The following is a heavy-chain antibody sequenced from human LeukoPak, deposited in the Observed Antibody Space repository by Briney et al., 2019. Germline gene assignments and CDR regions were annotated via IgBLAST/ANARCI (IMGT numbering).Heavy chain of an antibody. CDR1: GGSISNYY. Sequence: SETLSLTCTVSGGSISNYYWSWIRQPPGKGLEWIGYIYYTGSTNYNPSLKSRVTMSVDTSKNQFSLNLRSVTPEDTAVYYCARNLIPEQLVLNFWGQGTLVTVSS. D-gene: IGHD6-13*01. CDR3: ARNLIPEQLVLNF. J-gene: IGHJ4*02. V-gene: IGHV4-59*01. CDR2: IYYTGST.